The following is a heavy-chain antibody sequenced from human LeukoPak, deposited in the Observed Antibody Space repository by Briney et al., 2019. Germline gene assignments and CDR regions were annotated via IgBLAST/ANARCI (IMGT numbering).Heavy chain of an antibody. CDR2: ITGGSDNS. V-gene: IGHV3-23*01. CDR3: AKGSSSGWSGDYFDY. CDR1: GFTFSNSA. Sequence: GGSLRLSCAASGFTFSNSAMTWVRQAPGKGLEWLSSITGGSDNSEYADSVKGRFSISRDNSKNTLFLQMSSLTAEDTAVYYCAKGSSSGWSGDYFDYWGQGTLVTVSS. D-gene: IGHD6-19*01. J-gene: IGHJ4*02.